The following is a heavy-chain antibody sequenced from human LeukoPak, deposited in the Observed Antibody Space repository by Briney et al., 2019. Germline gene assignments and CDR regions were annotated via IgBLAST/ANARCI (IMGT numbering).Heavy chain of an antibody. D-gene: IGHD2-15*01. Sequence: GGSLRPSCAASGFTVSNYWMTWVRQAPGKGLEWVANIKQDGTEKYYVDSVKGRFTISRDNAENSLYLQMNSLRAEDTAVYYCTRDTGCPGGTCYSFYDYWGQGTLVTVSS. CDR2: IKQDGTEK. J-gene: IGHJ4*02. CDR1: GFTVSNYW. V-gene: IGHV3-7*01. CDR3: TRDTGCPGGTCYSFYDY.